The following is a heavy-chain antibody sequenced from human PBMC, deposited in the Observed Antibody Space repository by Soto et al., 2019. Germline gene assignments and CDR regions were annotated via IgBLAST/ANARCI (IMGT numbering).Heavy chain of an antibody. CDR2: ISGSGGST. CDR3: ATRSGSYLKGFDY. D-gene: IGHD3-10*01. Sequence: EVQLLESGGGLVQPGGSLRLSCAASGFTFSSYAMSWVRQAPGKGLEWVSAISGSGGSTYYADSVKGRFTISRDNSKSTLYLQMNSLRAEDTAVYYGATRSGSYLKGFDYWGQGTLVTVSS. V-gene: IGHV3-23*01. J-gene: IGHJ4*02. CDR1: GFTFSSYA.